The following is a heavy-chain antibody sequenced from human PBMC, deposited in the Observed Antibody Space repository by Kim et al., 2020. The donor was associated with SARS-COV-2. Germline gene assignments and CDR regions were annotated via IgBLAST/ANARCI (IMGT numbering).Heavy chain of an antibody. CDR2: ISAYNGNT. CDR1: GYTFTSYG. Sequence: ASVKVSCKASGYTFTSYGISWVRQAPGQGLEWMGWISAYNGNTNYAQKLQGRVTMTTDTSTSTAYMELRSLRSDDTAVYYCARDLYYGSGSFPSSDDAFDIWGQGTMVTVSS. J-gene: IGHJ3*02. D-gene: IGHD3-10*01. V-gene: IGHV1-18*01. CDR3: ARDLYYGSGSFPSSDDAFDI.